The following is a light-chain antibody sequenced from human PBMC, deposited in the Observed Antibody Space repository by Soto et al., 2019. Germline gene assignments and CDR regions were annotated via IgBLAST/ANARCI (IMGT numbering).Light chain of an antibody. Sequence: DIQMTQSPSSLSASVGDRVTITCQASQDISNSLNWYQQKLGKGPKLMIYDASNTDTGVQSRLSGSGSAPHFTFTNSSLQPEDIATYYCHQYDDLPYTFDQGTKLAIK. CDR1: QDISNS. V-gene: IGKV1-33*01. CDR3: HQYDDLPYT. J-gene: IGKJ2*01. CDR2: DAS.